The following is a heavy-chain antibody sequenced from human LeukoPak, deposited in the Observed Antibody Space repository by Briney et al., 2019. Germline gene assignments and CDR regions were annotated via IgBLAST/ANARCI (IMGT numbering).Heavy chain of an antibody. J-gene: IGHJ4*02. D-gene: IGHD6-13*01. CDR3: ATFPIAAAAPFDY. Sequence: GGSLRLSCAASGFTFSSYEMNWVRQAPGKGLEWVSYISSSGSTIYYADSVKGRFTTSRDNAKNSLYLQMSSLRAEDTAVYYCATFPIAAAAPFDYWGQGTLVTVSS. CDR2: ISSSGSTI. CDR1: GFTFSSYE. V-gene: IGHV3-48*03.